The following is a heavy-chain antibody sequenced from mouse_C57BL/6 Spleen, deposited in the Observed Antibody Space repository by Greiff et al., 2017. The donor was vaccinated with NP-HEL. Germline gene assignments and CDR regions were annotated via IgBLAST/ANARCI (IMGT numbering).Heavy chain of an antibody. V-gene: IGHV1-80*01. Sequence: QVQLKESGAELVKPGASVKISCKASGYAFSSYWMNWVKQRPGKGLEWIGQIYPGDGDTNYNGKFKGKATLTADKSSSTAYMQLSSLTSEDSAVYYCARLDGSSAFDCWGQGTTLTVSS. CDR2: IYPGDGDT. CDR1: GYAFSSYW. D-gene: IGHD1-1*01. J-gene: IGHJ2*01. CDR3: ARLDGSSAFDC.